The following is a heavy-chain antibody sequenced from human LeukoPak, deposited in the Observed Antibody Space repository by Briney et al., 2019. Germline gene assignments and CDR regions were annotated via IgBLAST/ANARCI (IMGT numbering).Heavy chain of an antibody. J-gene: IGHJ6*02. CDR3: ARDLRYSYGPTNYYGMDV. CDR2: IYSGGST. Sequence: GGSLRLSCAASGFTVSSNYMSWARQAPGKGLEWVSVIYSGGSTYYADSVKGRFTISRHNSKNTLYLQMNSLRAEDTAVYYCARDLRYSYGPTNYYGMDVWGQGTTVTVSS. CDR1: GFTVSSNY. V-gene: IGHV3-53*04. D-gene: IGHD5-18*01.